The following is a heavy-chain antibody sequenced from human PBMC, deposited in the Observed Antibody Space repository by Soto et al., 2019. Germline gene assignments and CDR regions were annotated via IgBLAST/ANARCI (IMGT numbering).Heavy chain of an antibody. D-gene: IGHD1-26*01. CDR1: GFTFSTYS. CDR2: ISSSSITT. J-gene: IGHJ4*02. V-gene: IGHV3-48*02. Sequence: PGGSLRLSCAASGFTFSTYSMNWARQAPGKGLEWVSYISSSSITTHYADSVKGRFTISRDNAKNSLYLQMNSLTDEDTAVYYCARDRRVGAPLFDSGGQGPLVPVPS. CDR3: ARDRRVGAPLFDS.